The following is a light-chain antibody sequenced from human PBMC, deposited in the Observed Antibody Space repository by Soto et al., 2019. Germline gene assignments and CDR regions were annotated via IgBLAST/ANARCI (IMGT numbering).Light chain of an antibody. CDR1: SGHSSYA. Sequence: QLVLTQSPSASASLGASVKLTCTLSSGHSSYAIAWHQQQPQKGPRYLMKLNSDGSHSKGDGIPDRFSGSSSGAERYHTISGLQSEDEADYYCQTWGTGSWVFGGGTKVTVL. CDR3: QTWGTGSWV. J-gene: IGLJ3*02. CDR2: LNSDGSH. V-gene: IGLV4-69*01.